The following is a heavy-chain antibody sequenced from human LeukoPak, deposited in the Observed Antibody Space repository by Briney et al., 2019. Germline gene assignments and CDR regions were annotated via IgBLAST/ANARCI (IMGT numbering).Heavy chain of an antibody. Sequence: GGSLRLSCAASGFTFSDYYMSWIRQAPGKGLEWVSYISSSSSYTNYADSVKGRFTISRDNAKNSLYLQMNSLRAEDTAVYYCARSNWYGGGIYWGQGTLVTVSS. CDR3: ARSNWYGGGIY. CDR2: ISSSSSYT. D-gene: IGHD1-1*01. J-gene: IGHJ4*02. V-gene: IGHV3-11*03. CDR1: GFTFSDYY.